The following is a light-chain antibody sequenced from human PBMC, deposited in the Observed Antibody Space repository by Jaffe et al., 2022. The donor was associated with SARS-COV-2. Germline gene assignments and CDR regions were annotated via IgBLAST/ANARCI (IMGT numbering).Light chain of an antibody. J-gene: IGKJ3*01. CDR3: MQSLQTPLT. Sequence: DIVMTQSPVSLPVTPGEPASISCRSSQSLLHRNGYTYLDWYLQKPGQSPQLLIYLGSNRASGVPDRFSGSGSGTDFTLKISRVDAEDVGVYYCMQSLQTPLTFGPGTKVDIK. V-gene: IGKV2-28*01. CDR2: LGS. CDR1: QSLLHRNGYTY.